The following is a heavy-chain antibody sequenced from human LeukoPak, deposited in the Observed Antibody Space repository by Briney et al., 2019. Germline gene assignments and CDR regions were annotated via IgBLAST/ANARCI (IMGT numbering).Heavy chain of an antibody. CDR1: GYTFTNYA. CDR2: INAGNGNT. V-gene: IGHV1-3*01. CDR3: ARDPGPIYGDYEKISWFDP. J-gene: IGHJ5*02. Sequence: ASVKVSCKTSGYTFTNYAMHWVRQAPGQRLEWMGWINAGNGNTKYSQKFQGRVTLTRDTSASTAYMELSSLRSEDTAVYYCARDPGPIYGDYEKISWFDPWGQGTLVTVSS. D-gene: IGHD4-17*01.